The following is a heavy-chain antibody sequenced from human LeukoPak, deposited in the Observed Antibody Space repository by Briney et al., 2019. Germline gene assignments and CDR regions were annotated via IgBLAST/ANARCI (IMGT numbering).Heavy chain of an antibody. V-gene: IGHV3-74*01. CDR1: GFIFSNYW. CDR2: INSDGSVT. J-gene: IGHJ4*02. D-gene: IGHD2-21*02. Sequence: GGPLRLSCAASGFIFSNYWMHWVRQAPGKGLVWVSRINSDGSVTNYADSVKGRFTISRDNAKNTLYLQLNGLRAEDTAVYYCTRVCGSDWYSLGYWGQGALVTVSS. CDR3: TRVCGSDWYSLGY.